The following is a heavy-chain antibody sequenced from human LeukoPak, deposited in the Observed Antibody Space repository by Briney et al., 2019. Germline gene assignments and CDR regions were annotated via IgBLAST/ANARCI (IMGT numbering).Heavy chain of an antibody. CDR1: GGSISSSSYY. Sequence: SETLSLTCTVSGGSISSSSYYWGWIRQPPGKELEWIGSIYYSGSTYYNPSLKSRVTISVDTSKNQFSLKLSSVTAADTAVYYCAKSGGYNAGTGYYYYYLDVWGKGTTVTVSS. CDR3: AKSGGYNAGTGYYYYYLDV. J-gene: IGHJ6*03. V-gene: IGHV4-39*01. CDR2: IYYSGST. D-gene: IGHD6-13*01.